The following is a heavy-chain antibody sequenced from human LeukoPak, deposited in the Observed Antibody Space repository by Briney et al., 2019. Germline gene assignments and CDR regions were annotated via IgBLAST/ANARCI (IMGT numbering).Heavy chain of an antibody. V-gene: IGHV1-18*04. Sequence: ASVKVSCKASGYTFTSYGISWVRQAPGQGLEWMGWISAYNGNTNYAQKLQGRVTMTTDTSTSTAYMELRSLRSDDTAVYYCARDRFGYCRGGSCLLFDYWGQGTLVTVSS. CDR2: ISAYNGNT. CDR3: ARDRFGYCRGGSCLLFDY. CDR1: GYTFTSYG. J-gene: IGHJ4*02. D-gene: IGHD2-15*01.